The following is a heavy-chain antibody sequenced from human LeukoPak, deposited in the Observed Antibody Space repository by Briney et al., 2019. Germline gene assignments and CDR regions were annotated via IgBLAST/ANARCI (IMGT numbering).Heavy chain of an antibody. J-gene: IGHJ6*03. Sequence: GGPLRLSCAGSGFTFDDYAMHWVRQTTGKGLEWVSGISWNSGNIAYADFVGGRFTISRDNAKNSLSLQMNSLSDEDTAVYYCAKDAYGGATFFYYMDVWGKGTTVTVSS. CDR1: GFTFDDYA. CDR3: AKDAYGGATFFYYMDV. CDR2: ISWNSGNI. V-gene: IGHV3-9*01. D-gene: IGHD2/OR15-2a*01.